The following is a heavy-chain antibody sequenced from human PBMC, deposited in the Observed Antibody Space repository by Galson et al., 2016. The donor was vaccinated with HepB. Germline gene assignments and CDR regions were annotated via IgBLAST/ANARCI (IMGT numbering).Heavy chain of an antibody. Sequence: SLRLSCAASGFTFSDSTVHWVRQASGKGLEWVGRIRNKANSYAAAYAASVKGRFTISRDDSKNTAYLQMNSLKTEDTAVYFCTRYLLYGGTSFDYWGQGTLVTVSS. V-gene: IGHV3-73*01. D-gene: IGHD4-23*01. J-gene: IGHJ4*02. CDR2: IRNKANSYAA. CDR1: GFTFSDST. CDR3: TRYLLYGGTSFDY.